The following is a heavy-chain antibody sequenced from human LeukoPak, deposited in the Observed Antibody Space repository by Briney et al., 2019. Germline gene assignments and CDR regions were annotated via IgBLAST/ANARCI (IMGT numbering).Heavy chain of an antibody. Sequence: ASVKVSCKASGYTFTGYYMHWVRQAPGQGLEWMGGIIPIFGTANYAQKFQGRVTITADESTSTAYMELSSLRSEDTAVYYCARAADGYCSSTSCYKGLRDYYYGMDVWGQGTTVTVSS. CDR1: GYTFTGYY. V-gene: IGHV1-69*13. CDR2: IIPIFGTA. CDR3: ARAADGYCSSTSCYKGLRDYYYGMDV. J-gene: IGHJ6*02. D-gene: IGHD2-2*02.